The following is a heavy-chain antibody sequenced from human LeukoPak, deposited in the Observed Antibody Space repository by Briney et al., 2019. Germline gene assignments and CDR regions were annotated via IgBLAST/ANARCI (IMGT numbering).Heavy chain of an antibody. Sequence: GGSLRLSCAASGFTVSSNYMSWVRQAPGKGLEWVSVIYSGGSTYYADSVKGRFTISRDNAKNSLSLQMNSLRADDAAVYYCARASSKQLAGYLPDGFDIWGQGTMVTVSS. CDR2: IYSGGST. D-gene: IGHD3-9*01. V-gene: IGHV3-53*01. CDR3: ARASSKQLAGYLPDGFDI. J-gene: IGHJ3*02. CDR1: GFTVSSNY.